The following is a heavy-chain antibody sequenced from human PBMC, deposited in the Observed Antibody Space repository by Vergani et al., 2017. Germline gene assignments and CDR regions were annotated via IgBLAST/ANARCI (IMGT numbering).Heavy chain of an antibody. CDR1: GFTFSSYA. CDR3: AKGFGRFCTNGVCPYFDY. V-gene: IGHV3-23*01. CDR2: ISGSGDST. Sequence: EVQLLESGGGLVQPGGSLRLSCAASGFTFSSYAMSWVRQAPGKGLEWVSVISGSGDSTYYADSVKGRFTICRDNSKNTIYLQMSSLRAEDTAVYYCAKGFGRFCTNGVCPYFDYWGQGALVTVSS. D-gene: IGHD2-8*01. J-gene: IGHJ4*02.